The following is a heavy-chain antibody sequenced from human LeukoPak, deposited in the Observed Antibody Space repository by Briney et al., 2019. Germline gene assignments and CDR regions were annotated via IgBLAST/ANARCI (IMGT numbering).Heavy chain of an antibody. CDR2: IRSKANSYAT. V-gene: IGHV3-73*01. CDR3: TSPHSNGYSGPIGY. D-gene: IGHD3-22*01. Sequence: PGGSLKLSCAASGFTFSGSAMHWVRQASGKGLEWVGRIRSKANSYATAYAASVKGRFTISRDDSKNTAYLQMNSLKTEDTAVYYCTSPHSNGYSGPIGYWGQGTLVTVSS. CDR1: GFTFSGSA. J-gene: IGHJ4*01.